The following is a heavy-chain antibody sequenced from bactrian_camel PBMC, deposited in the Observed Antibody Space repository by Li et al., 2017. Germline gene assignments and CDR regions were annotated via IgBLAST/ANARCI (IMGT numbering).Heavy chain of an antibody. CDR1: GRTYIMQC. CDR3: AAGWKVDGTCSPSF. J-gene: IGHJ6*01. Sequence: HVQLVESGGGSVQAGGSLRLSCVGSGRTYIMQCLGWFRRTPGKEREDVAHLDKDGTTRYAESVKGRFTISKDDAKDVLYLQMDNLKPEDTAMYTCAAGWKVDGTCSPSFWGQGTQVTVS. V-gene: IGHV3S53*01. CDR2: LDKDGTT. D-gene: IGHD2*01.